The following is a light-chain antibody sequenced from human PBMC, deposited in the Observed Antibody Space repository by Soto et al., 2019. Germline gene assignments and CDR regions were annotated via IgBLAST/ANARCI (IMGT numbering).Light chain of an antibody. Sequence: GLTQSPVALSSSSVERATLSCRASQSVINIYLAWYQQKPGQAPRLLLYGAYNRATGIPDRFSGSGSGTDFTLTISSLEPEDSAVYYCQFYGSSLISFGQGTRLEI. J-gene: IGKJ5*01. CDR1: QSVINIY. CDR2: GAY. V-gene: IGKV3-20*01. CDR3: QFYGSSLIS.